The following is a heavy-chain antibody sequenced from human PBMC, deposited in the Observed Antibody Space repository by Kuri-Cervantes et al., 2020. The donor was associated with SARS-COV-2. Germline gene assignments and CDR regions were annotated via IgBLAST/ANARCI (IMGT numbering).Heavy chain of an antibody. J-gene: IGHJ4*02. CDR3: VRDGDHWNFDY. CDR2: IWYDGSND. Sequence: GESLKISCAASGFTFSSYGMHWVRQAPGKGLEWVAVIWYDGSNDHYADSVKGRFTISKDISKNTLYLQMNSLRAEDTAVYYCVRDGDHWNFDYWGQGTLVTVSS. CDR1: GFTFSSYG. D-gene: IGHD1-1*01. V-gene: IGHV3-33*01.